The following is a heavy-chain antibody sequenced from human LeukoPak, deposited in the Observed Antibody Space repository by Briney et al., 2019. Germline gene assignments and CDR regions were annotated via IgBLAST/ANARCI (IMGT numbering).Heavy chain of an antibody. CDR1: GGSISSSSYY. D-gene: IGHD5-12*01. Sequence: PSETLSLTCTVSGGSISSSSYYWGWIRPPPGKGREWVGSITYSGSTNYHPSSKGRVTIYADTTKNQFSLKLSSVTAADTAVYYCARRGSYGVATLPSPLLGMDVWGQGTTVTVSS. CDR2: ITYSGST. V-gene: IGHV4-39*01. J-gene: IGHJ6*02. CDR3: ARRGSYGVATLPSPLLGMDV.